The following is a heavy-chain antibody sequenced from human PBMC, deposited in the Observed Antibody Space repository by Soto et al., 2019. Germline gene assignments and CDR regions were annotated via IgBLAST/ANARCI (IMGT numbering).Heavy chain of an antibody. CDR2: IIPMFGTA. Sequence: GASVKVSCKAPGGTFSTYAISWVRLAPGQGLEWMGGIIPMFGTANYAQRFQDRVTITADESTNTVYMELSSLRAEDTAVYYCGRVSGYSFGYGYWGQGTLVTVSS. CDR3: GRVSGYSFGYGY. V-gene: IGHV1-69*13. D-gene: IGHD5-18*01. J-gene: IGHJ4*02. CDR1: GGTFSTYA.